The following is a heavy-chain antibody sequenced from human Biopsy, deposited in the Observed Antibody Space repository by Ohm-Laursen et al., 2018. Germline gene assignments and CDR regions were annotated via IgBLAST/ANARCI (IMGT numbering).Heavy chain of an antibody. Sequence: GSLRLSCSASGFTFRNYALTWVRQAPGKVLEWVSAIGGCGSPTLYADSVKGRFTISRDDAKNTLYLQMNSLRVEDTAVYFCSKVGGDPAPFDRASDVWSRGTKVTVSS. D-gene: IGHD2-21*02. CDR2: IGGCGSPT. J-gene: IGHJ3*01. V-gene: IGHV3-23*01. CDR3: SKVGGDPAPFDRASDV. CDR1: GFTFRNYA.